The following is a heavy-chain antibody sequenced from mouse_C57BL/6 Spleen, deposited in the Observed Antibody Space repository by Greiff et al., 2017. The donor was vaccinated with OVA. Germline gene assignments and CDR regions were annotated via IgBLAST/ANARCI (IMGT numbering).Heavy chain of an antibody. CDR1: GYSFTGYF. D-gene: IGHD3-3*01. Sequence: EVKLMESGPELVKPGASVKISCKASGYSFTGYFMNWVKQSHGQSLEWIGRINPYNGDTFYNQKFKGKATLTVDQSSRTAHMELLGLTSEDFAVDYCARGGREGYAMDYWGQGTSVTVSS. CDR3: ARGGREGYAMDY. J-gene: IGHJ4*01. V-gene: IGHV1-37*01. CDR2: INPYNGDT.